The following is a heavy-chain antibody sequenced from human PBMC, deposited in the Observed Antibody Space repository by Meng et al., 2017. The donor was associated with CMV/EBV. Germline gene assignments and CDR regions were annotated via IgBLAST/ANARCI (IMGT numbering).Heavy chain of an antibody. CDR1: GYTFTSYG. Sequence: ASVKVSCKASGYTFTSYGISWVRQAPGQGLEWMGWISAYNGNTNYAQKLQGRVTMTTDTSTSTAYMELRSLRSDDTAVYYCARGRYCSSTRCSDFQHWGQGTLVTVSS. CDR3: ARGRYCSSTRCSDFQH. CDR2: ISAYNGNT. V-gene: IGHV1-18*01. D-gene: IGHD2-2*01. J-gene: IGHJ1*01.